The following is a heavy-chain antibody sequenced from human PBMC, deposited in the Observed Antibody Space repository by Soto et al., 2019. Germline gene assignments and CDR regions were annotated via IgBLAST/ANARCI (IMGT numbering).Heavy chain of an antibody. CDR2: INPSGGST. J-gene: IGHJ4*02. CDR3: ARGLFYYDSSGYYGPDY. V-gene: IGHV1-46*01. CDR1: GYTFTSYY. Sequence: ASVKVSCKASGYTFTSYYMHWVRQAPGQGLEWMGIINPSGGSTSYAQKFQGRVTMTRDTSTSTVYMELSSLRSEDTAVYYCARGLFYYDSSGYYGPDYWGQGTLVTVSS. D-gene: IGHD3-22*01.